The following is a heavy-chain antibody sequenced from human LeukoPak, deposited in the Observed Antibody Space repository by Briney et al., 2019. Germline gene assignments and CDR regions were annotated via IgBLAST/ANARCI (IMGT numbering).Heavy chain of an antibody. CDR1: GFTFDDYG. J-gene: IGHJ4*02. CDR3: AKIFGYSSPSGDY. D-gene: IGHD6-6*01. CDR2: INWNGGST. Sequence: GGSLRLSCAASGFTFDDYGMSWVRQAPGKGLEWVSGINWNGGSTGYADSVKGRFTISRDNSKNSLSLQMNSLRAEDTAVYYCAKIFGYSSPSGDYWGQGTLVTVSS. V-gene: IGHV3-20*04.